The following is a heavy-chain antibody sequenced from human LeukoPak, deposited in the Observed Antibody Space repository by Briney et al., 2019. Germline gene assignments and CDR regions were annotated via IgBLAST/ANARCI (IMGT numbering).Heavy chain of an antibody. D-gene: IGHD2-2*01. Sequence: PGGSLRLSCAASGFTFSNFGMHWVRQAPGKGLEWVAVIWYDGSNKNYADSVKGRFTISRDNSKNTLYLQMNSLRAEDTAVYYCASSVVPTRGAFDIWGQGTMVTVSS. V-gene: IGHV3-33*01. CDR3: ASSVVPTRGAFDI. J-gene: IGHJ3*02. CDR2: IWYDGSNK. CDR1: GFTFSNFG.